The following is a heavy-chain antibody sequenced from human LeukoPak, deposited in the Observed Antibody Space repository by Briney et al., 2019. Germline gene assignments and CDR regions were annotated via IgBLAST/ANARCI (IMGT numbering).Heavy chain of an antibody. V-gene: IGHV3-21*01. D-gene: IGHD3-16*01. CDR1: GFTFSSYS. CDR2: IRSSSSYI. CDR3: ARDLIGLLGDYYYYYGMDV. J-gene: IGHJ6*02. Sequence: GGSLRLSCAASGFTFSSYSMNWVRQAPGQGLEWVSSIRSSSSYIYYADSVKGRFTISRDNAKNSLYLQMNSLRAEDTAVYYCARDLIGLLGDYYYYYGMDVWGQGPTVTVSS.